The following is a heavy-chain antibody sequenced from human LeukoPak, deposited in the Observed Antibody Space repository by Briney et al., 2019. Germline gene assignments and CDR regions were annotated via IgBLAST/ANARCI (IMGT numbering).Heavy chain of an antibody. Sequence: ASVKVSCKASGYTFTSYYMHWVRQAPGQGLEWMGLINPTGGSTGYAQKFQGRVTMTRDMSTSTVYMELSSLRSEDTAVYYCARGSRPVYNLLTGKRYFDYWGQGTLLTVSS. V-gene: IGHV1-46*01. J-gene: IGHJ4*02. CDR3: ARGSRPVYNLLTGKRYFDY. CDR2: INPTGGST. D-gene: IGHD3-9*01. CDR1: GYTFTSYY.